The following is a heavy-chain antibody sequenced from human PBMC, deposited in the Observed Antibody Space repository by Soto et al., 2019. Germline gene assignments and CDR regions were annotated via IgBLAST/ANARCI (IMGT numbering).Heavy chain of an antibody. Sequence: GASVKVSCKASGYTFTSYAMHWVRQAPGQRLEWMGWINAGNGNTKYSQKFQGRVTITRDTSASTAYMELSSLRSEDTAVYYCARAYYDFWSGYLAFGYWGQGTLVTVSS. CDR2: INAGNGNT. CDR3: ARAYYDFWSGYLAFGY. D-gene: IGHD3-3*01. CDR1: GYTFTSYA. J-gene: IGHJ4*02. V-gene: IGHV1-3*01.